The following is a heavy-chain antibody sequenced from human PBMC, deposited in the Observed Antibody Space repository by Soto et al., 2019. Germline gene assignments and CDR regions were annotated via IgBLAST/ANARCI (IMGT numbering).Heavy chain of an antibody. Sequence: GASVKVSCKASGYSFTSYAIHWMRQAPGQRLEWMGWINAGNGNTKYSQKFQGRVTITRDTSASTAYMELSSLRSEDTAVYYCARDWGTTTVSLNWFDPWGQGTLVTVSS. CDR1: GYSFTSYA. J-gene: IGHJ5*02. CDR2: INAGNGNT. V-gene: IGHV1-3*01. D-gene: IGHD4-17*01. CDR3: ARDWGTTTVSLNWFDP.